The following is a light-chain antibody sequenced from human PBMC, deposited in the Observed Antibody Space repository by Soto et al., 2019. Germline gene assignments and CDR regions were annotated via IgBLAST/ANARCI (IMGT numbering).Light chain of an antibody. CDR1: SSDVGAYNY. CDR2: EVS. CDR3: NSYTRSSTLV. J-gene: IGLJ3*02. Sequence: QSALTQPASVSGSPGQSITISCTGTSSDVGAYNYVSWYQPHPGKAPKLMIYEVSNRPSGVSNRFSGSKSGNTASLTISGLQAEDEADYYCNSYTRSSTLVFGGGTQLTVL. V-gene: IGLV2-14*01.